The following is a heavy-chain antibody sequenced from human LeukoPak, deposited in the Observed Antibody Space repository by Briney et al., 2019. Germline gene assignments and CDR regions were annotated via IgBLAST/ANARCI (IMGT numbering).Heavy chain of an antibody. CDR3: ASHDYGGNSAADY. D-gene: IGHD4-23*01. Sequence: GGSLRLSCAASRFTFDDYAMHWVRQAPGKGLEWVSGISWNSGTIGYADSVKGRFTISRDNAKNTLYLQMNSLRAEDTAVYYCASHDYGGNSAADYWGQGTLVTVSS. V-gene: IGHV3-9*01. CDR2: ISWNSGTI. J-gene: IGHJ4*02. CDR1: RFTFDDYA.